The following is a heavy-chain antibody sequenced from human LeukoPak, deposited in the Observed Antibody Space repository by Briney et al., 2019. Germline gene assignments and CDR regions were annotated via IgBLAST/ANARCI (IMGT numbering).Heavy chain of an antibody. CDR2: IYYSGST. CDR3: ARQSITMVRGVAP. D-gene: IGHD3-10*01. CDR1: GGSISSSSYY. V-gene: IGHV4-39*01. J-gene: IGHJ5*02. Sequence: SETLSLTCTVSGGSISSSSYYWGWIRQPPGKGLEWIGSIYYSGSTYYNPSLKSRVTISVDASKNQFSLKLSSVTAADTAVYYCARQSITMVRGVAPWGQGTLVTVPS.